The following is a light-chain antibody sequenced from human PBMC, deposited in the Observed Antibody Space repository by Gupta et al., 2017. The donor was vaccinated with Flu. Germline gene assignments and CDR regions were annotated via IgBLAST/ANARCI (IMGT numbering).Light chain of an antibody. CDR1: QSVSNNY. V-gene: IGKV3-20*01. CDR2: SAS. Sequence: EIVLTQSPGTLSLSPGERVSLSCRASQSVSNNYLAWYQHKSGQAPRLLIHSASRRAIGVPDRFRGHESGTDFTLTIARLEPEDAAVYYCQQYDNSPWTCGQGTKVEI. J-gene: IGKJ1*01. CDR3: QQYDNSPWT.